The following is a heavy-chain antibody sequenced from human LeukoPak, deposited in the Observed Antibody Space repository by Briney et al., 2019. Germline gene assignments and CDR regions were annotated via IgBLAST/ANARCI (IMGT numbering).Heavy chain of an antibody. CDR1: GYSFSSYW. CDR3: ARLALGFDWLPPLRGWFDP. D-gene: IGHD3-9*01. V-gene: IGHV5-51*01. Sequence: GESLKISCKGSGYSFSSYWIGWVRQMPGKGLEWMGIIYPGDSDSRYSPSFQGQVTISADKSISTAYLQWSSLKASDTAMYYCARLALGFDWLPPLRGWFDPWAREPWSPSPQ. J-gene: IGHJ5*02. CDR2: IYPGDSDS.